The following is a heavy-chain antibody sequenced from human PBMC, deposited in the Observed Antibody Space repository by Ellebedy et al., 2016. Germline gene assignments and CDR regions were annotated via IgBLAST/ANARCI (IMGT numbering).Heavy chain of an antibody. V-gene: IGHV5-51*01. CDR1: GYSFTSYW. J-gene: IGHJ3*02. Sequence: GGSLRLSCKGSGYSFTSYWIGWVRQMPGKGLEWMGIIYPGDSDTRYSPSFQGQVTISADKSISTAYLQWSSLKTSDTAMYYCARRYYYGSGSNDAFDIWGQGTMVTVSS. CDR3: ARRYYYGSGSNDAFDI. D-gene: IGHD3-10*01. CDR2: IYPGDSDT.